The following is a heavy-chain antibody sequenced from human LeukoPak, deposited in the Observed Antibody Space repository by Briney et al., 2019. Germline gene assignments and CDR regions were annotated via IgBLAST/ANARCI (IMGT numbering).Heavy chain of an antibody. CDR3: ARGGIAVAAAVDY. V-gene: IGHV4-59*12. Sequence: SETLSLTCSVSGGSISSYSWSWIRQSPGKGLEWIGSIYYSGSSNSNPSLKSRVTISVDTSKNQFSLKLSSVTAADTAVYYCARGGIAVAAAVDYWGQGTLVTVSS. D-gene: IGHD6-19*01. CDR2: IYYSGSS. J-gene: IGHJ4*02. CDR1: GGSISSYS.